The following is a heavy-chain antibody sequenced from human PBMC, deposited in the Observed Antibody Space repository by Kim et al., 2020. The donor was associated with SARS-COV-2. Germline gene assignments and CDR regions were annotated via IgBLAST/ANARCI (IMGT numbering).Heavy chain of an antibody. Sequence: GGSLRLSCAASGFTFSDYYMSWIRQAPGKGLEWVSYISSSGSTIYYADSVKGRFTISRVNAKNSLYLQMNSLRAEDTAVYYCARVRGAAGPFYYYYYGMDVWGQGTTVTVSS. D-gene: IGHD6-13*01. CDR2: ISSSGSTI. V-gene: IGHV3-11*01. J-gene: IGHJ6*02. CDR1: GFTFSDYY. CDR3: ARVRGAAGPFYYYYYGMDV.